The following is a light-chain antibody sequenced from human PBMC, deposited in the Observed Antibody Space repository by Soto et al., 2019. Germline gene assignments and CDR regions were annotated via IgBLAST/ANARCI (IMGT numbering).Light chain of an antibody. V-gene: IGKV1-39*01. Sequence: DIQMTQSTSSLSASVGDRVPIACRASQSISNFLNWYQHKPGKAPKLLIFSASRLQSGVPSRFGGSVSGTDLTLTITGLQPEDVESDSCQQSSISPFTFGPGTKVDIK. CDR2: SAS. CDR3: QQSSISPFT. J-gene: IGKJ3*01. CDR1: QSISNF.